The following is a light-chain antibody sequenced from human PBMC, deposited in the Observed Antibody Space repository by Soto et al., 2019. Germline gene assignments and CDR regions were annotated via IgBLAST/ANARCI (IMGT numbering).Light chain of an antibody. Sequence: EIVMTQSPPTLSVSPGERATLSCRASQSVSSNLAWYQQKPGQAPRLLIYGASTRATGVPTRFSGTGSGTEFALTISSRQSEDFAVYYCQQYDDWPPWTFGQGTKVEV. J-gene: IGKJ1*01. CDR2: GAS. CDR3: QQYDDWPPWT. V-gene: IGKV3-15*01. CDR1: QSVSSN.